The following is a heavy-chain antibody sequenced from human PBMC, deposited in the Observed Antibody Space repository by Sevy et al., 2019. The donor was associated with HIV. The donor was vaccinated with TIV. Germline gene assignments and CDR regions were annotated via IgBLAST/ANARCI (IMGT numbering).Heavy chain of an antibody. CDR1: GYTFTGYS. Sequence: ASVKVSCKASGYTFTGYSMHWVRQAPGQGLEWMGWINPNSGGTNYAQKFQGRVTMTRDTSINTAYMDMRNLRVDDTAVYFFARVWNSDYYDSSGPNWFDTWGQGTLVTVSS. CDR2: INPNSGGT. D-gene: IGHD3-22*01. V-gene: IGHV1-2*02. J-gene: IGHJ5*02. CDR3: ARVWNSDYYDSSGPNWFDT.